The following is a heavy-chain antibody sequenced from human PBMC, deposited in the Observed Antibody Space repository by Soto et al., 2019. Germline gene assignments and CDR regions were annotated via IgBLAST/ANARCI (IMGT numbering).Heavy chain of an antibody. J-gene: IGHJ4*02. V-gene: IGHV3-7*03. CDR3: ARAWSYYDNRGYSDY. CDR1: GFTFSRYW. CDR2: IKEDGSEK. D-gene: IGHD3-22*01. Sequence: EVQLVESGGALVQPGGSLRLSCAASGFTFSRYWMSWVRQAPAKGLEWVANIKEDGSEKYYVDSVKGRFTISRDNAKYSVYLQMNSLRAEDTAVYYCARAWSYYDNRGYSDYWGQGTLVTVSS.